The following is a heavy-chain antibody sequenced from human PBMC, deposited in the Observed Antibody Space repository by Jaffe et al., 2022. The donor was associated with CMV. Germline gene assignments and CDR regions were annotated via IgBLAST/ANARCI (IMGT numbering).Heavy chain of an antibody. CDR3: AKDRSSAYYDFWSGLNLYYYYYGMDV. Sequence: QVQLVESGGGVVQPGRSLRLSCAASGFTFSSYGMHWVRQAPGKGLEWVAVISYDGSNKYYADSVKGRFTISRDNSKNTLYLQMNSLRAEDTAVYYCAKDRSSAYYDFWSGLNLYYYYYGMDVWGQGTTVTVSS. CDR1: GFTFSSYG. D-gene: IGHD3-3*01. V-gene: IGHV3-30*18. CDR2: ISYDGSNK. J-gene: IGHJ6*02.